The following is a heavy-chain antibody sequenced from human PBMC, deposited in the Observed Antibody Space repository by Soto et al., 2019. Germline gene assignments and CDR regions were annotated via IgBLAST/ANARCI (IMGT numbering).Heavy chain of an antibody. J-gene: IGHJ6*02. CDR3: GRGGYRHYSAYYYYALDV. V-gene: IGHV3-72*01. CDR1: GFTLRDYY. Sequence: LRLSCVASGFTLRDYYVDWVRQAPGKGLEWVGRTRDKPNSYTTEYAASVEGRVTISRDDSKNSLYLQLNSLNTEDTAVYYCGRGGYRHYSAYYYYALDVWGQGTTVTVSS. D-gene: IGHD4-4*01. CDR2: TRDKPNSYTT.